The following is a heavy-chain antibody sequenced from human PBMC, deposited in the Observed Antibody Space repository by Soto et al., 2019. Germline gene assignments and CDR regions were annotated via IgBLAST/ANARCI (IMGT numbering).Heavy chain of an antibody. CDR2: ISYDGSNK. CDR3: FKAEDGIRDTVPVSAFLLNRSSDL. Sequence: SKELEWVAVISYDGSNKYYADSVKGRFTISRDNSKNTLYLQMNSLRAEDTAVYFFFKAEDGIRDTVPVSAFLLNRSSDL. D-gene: IGHD1-20*01. V-gene: IGHV3-30*03. J-gene: IGHJ2*01.